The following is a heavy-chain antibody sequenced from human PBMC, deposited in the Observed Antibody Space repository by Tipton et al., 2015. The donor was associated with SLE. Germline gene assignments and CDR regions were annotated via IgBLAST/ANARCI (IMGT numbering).Heavy chain of an antibody. Sequence: TLSLTCTVSGASISDYYWTWIRQFPGKGLEWIGYIDYSGSTNYNPPLKSRLTISGDTSKNQFSLKLSSVTAADTAVYYCARDSSRYYDSSGFDYWGQGTLVTVSS. V-gene: IGHV4-59*01. J-gene: IGHJ4*02. D-gene: IGHD3-22*01. CDR3: ARDSSRYYDSSGFDY. CDR1: GASISDYY. CDR2: IDYSGST.